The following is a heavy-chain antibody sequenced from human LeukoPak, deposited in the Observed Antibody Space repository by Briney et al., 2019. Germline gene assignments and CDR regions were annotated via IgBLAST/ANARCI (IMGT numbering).Heavy chain of an antibody. D-gene: IGHD4-17*01. CDR2: IYYTEIT. J-gene: IGHJ5*02. CDR3: ASSGATRMTTWGGSWFDP. CDR1: GCSIRSYY. V-gene: IGHV4-59*01. Sequence: SETLSLTCSVSGCSIRSYYWSWIRQPPGKGLEWIGYIYYTEITNYNPSLKSRVTISVDTSKNQFSLKLSSVTAADTAMYYCASSGATRMTTWGGSWFDPWSQGILVTVSS.